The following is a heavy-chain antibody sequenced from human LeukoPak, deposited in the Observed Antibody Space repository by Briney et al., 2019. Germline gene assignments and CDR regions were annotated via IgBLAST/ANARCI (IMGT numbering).Heavy chain of an antibody. CDR2: ISYDGSNK. Sequence: AGSLRLSCAASGFTFSSYAMHWVRQAPGKGLEWVAVISYDGSNKYYADSVKGRFTISRDNSKNTLYLQMNSLRAEDTAVYYCAKDLGGFGPLSKENWGQGTLVTVSS. CDR1: GFTFSSYA. V-gene: IGHV3-30*04. CDR3: AKDLGGFGPLSKEN. J-gene: IGHJ4*02. D-gene: IGHD3-10*01.